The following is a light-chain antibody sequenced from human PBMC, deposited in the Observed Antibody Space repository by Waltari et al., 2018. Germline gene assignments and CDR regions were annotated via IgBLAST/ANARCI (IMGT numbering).Light chain of an antibody. J-gene: IGKJ4*01. V-gene: IGKV3-15*01. Sequence: VLLTQSPASLSVSPGDTVILSCRASQSVRTNLVWYQQKAGQAPRTLIYGASTRANGVPSRFSGSGSETDFTLNISSLQSEDAAVYFCQQYYVWPPITFGGGTKLEI. CDR3: QQYYVWPPIT. CDR2: GAS. CDR1: QSVRTN.